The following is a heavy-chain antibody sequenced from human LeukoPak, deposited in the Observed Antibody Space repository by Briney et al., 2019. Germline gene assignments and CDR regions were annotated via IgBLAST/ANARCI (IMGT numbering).Heavy chain of an antibody. V-gene: IGHV3-23*01. CDR1: GFTFSSYA. CDR3: AKFLSRDGYNYEDYFDY. Sequence: GGSLRLSCAASGFTFSSYAMIWVRQAPGKGLEWVSAISGSGGSTYYADSVKGRFTISRDNSKNTLYLQMNSLRAEDTAVYYCAKFLSRDGYNYEDYFDYWGQGTLVTVSS. CDR2: ISGSGGST. J-gene: IGHJ4*02. D-gene: IGHD5-24*01.